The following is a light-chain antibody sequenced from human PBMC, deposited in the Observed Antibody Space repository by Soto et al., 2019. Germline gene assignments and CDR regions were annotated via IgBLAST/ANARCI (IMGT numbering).Light chain of an antibody. J-gene: IGKJ4*01. CDR1: QNVAKSY. Sequence: ETVLTQSPGTLSLSPGERATLSCRASQNVAKSYLAWYQHKPGQGPRLLISGASSRATGIPDRFSGSGSGTDFTLTISRLEPEDFAVYYCLQYASSPLTFGGGTKVVI. CDR2: GAS. CDR3: LQYASSPLT. V-gene: IGKV3-20*01.